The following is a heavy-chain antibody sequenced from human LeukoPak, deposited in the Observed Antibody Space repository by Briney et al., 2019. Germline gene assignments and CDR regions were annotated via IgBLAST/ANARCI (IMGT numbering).Heavy chain of an antibody. CDR3: AREDYGDYVQWTR. V-gene: IGHV4-39*07. CDR2: IYYSGRT. CDR1: GDSVSRSDSY. D-gene: IGHD4-17*01. Sequence: SETLSLTCSVSGDSVSRSDSYWDWIRQPPGKGLEWIGTIYYSGRTYYNPSLRSRVTISVDTSKNQFSLKLRSVTAADTAVYYCAREDYGDYVQWTRWGQGTLVTVSS. J-gene: IGHJ4*02.